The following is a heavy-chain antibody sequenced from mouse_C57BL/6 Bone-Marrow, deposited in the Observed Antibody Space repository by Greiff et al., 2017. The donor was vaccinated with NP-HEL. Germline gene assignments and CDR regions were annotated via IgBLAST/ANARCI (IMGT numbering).Heavy chain of an antibody. CDR3: ARFYCYGSSQDAMDY. Sequence: EVKLEESGPGLVKPSQSLSLTCSVTGYSITSGYYWNWIRQFPGNKLEWMGYISYDGSNNYNPSLKNRISITRDTSKNQFFLKLNSVTTEDTATYYCARFYCYGSSQDAMDYWGQGTSVTVSS. CDR2: ISYDGSN. V-gene: IGHV3-6*01. D-gene: IGHD1-1*01. J-gene: IGHJ4*01. CDR1: GYSITSGYY.